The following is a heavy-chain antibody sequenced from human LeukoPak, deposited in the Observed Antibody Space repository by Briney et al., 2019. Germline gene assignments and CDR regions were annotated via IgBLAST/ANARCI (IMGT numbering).Heavy chain of an antibody. J-gene: IGHJ4*02. CDR2: INPNSGGT. D-gene: IGHD5-24*01. V-gene: IGHV1-2*02. Sequence: GASVKVSCKASGYTFTGYYMHWVRQAPGQGLEWMGWINPNSGGTNYAQKFQGRVTMTEDTSTDTAYMELSSLRSEDTAVYYCATDQGRRDGYNFGEYWGQGTLVTVSS. CDR3: ATDQGRRDGYNFGEY. CDR1: GYTFTGYY.